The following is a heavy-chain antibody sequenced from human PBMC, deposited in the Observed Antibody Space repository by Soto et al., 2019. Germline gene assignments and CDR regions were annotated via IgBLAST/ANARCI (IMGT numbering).Heavy chain of an antibody. J-gene: IGHJ6*03. Sequence: EVQLAESGGGLAQPGGSLRLSCAASGFTLSGYAMDWVRQAPGKGLEYVSGISSNGVGTYYANSVQGSFTISRDNSKNTVYLQMGSLRPEDMAVYYCARRARPDFYYMDVWGKWTTVTVSS. CDR1: GFTLSGYA. V-gene: IGHV3-64*01. CDR3: ARRARPDFYYMDV. D-gene: IGHD6-6*01. CDR2: ISSNGVGT.